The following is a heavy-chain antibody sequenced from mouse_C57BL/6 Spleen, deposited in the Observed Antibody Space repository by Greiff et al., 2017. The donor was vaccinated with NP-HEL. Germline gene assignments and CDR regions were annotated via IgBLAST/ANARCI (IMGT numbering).Heavy chain of an antibody. CDR3: TPFITAVVARDY. CDR2: IDPEDGDT. V-gene: IGHV14-1*01. J-gene: IGHJ2*01. CDR1: GFNIKDYY. D-gene: IGHD1-1*01. Sequence: VHVKQSGAELVRPGASVKLSCTASGFNIKDYYMHWVKQRPEQGLEWIGRIDPEDGDTEYAPKFQGKATMTADTSSNTAYLQLSSLTSEDTAVYYCTPFITAVVARDYWGQGTTLTVSS.